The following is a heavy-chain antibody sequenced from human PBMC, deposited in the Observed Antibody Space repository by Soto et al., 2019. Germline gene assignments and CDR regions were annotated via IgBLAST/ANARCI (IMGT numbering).Heavy chain of an antibody. CDR3: ARDENSISYYYYYGMDV. J-gene: IGHJ6*02. Sequence: GGCLGLSRAASGFTLSSYSMDWVRQAPGTGLEWVSSISSSSSYIYYADSVKGRFTISRDNAKNSLYLQMNSLRAEDTAVYYCARDENSISYYYYYGMDVWGQETTVTVSS. V-gene: IGHV3-21*01. D-gene: IGHD1-7*01. CDR1: GFTLSSYS. CDR2: ISSSSSYI.